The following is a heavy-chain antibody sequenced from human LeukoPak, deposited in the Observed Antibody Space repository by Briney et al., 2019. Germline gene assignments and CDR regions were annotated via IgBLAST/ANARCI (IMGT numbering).Heavy chain of an antibody. V-gene: IGHV3-30*02. CDR1: GFIFSSYG. CDR2: IRYDGSKK. D-gene: IGHD4-17*01. CDR3: AKDLDVYGDYEYYFDY. J-gene: IGHJ4*02. Sequence: QTGGSLRLSCAASGFIFSSYGMHWVRQAPGKGLEWVAFIRYDGSKKYYADSVKGRFTISRDNSKNTLYLQMNSLRAEDTAVYYCAKDLDVYGDYEYYFDYWGQGTLVTVSS.